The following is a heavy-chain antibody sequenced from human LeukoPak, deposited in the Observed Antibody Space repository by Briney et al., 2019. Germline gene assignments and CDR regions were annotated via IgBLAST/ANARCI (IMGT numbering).Heavy chain of an antibody. CDR3: AHRSYDSSGDWFDP. D-gene: IGHD3-22*01. J-gene: IGHJ5*02. V-gene: IGHV2-5*02. Sequence: SGPTLVKPTQTLTLTCTFSGFSLSTSGVGVGWIRQPPGKALEWLALIYWDDDKRYSPSLKSRLTITKDTSKNQVVLTMTNMGPVDTATYYCAHRSYDSSGDWFDPWGQGTLVTVSS. CDR2: IYWDDDK. CDR1: GFSLSTSGVG.